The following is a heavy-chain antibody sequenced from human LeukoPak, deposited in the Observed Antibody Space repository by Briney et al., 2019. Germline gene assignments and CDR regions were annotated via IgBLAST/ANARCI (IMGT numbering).Heavy chain of an antibody. V-gene: IGHV4-39*01. CDR3: ASLKVAAGAFFDY. Sequence: SETLSLTCTVSGGSISSSSYYWGWIRQPPEKGLEWIGSIYYSGSTYYNPSLKSRVTISVDTSKNQFSLKLSSVTAADTAVYYCASLKVAAGAFFDYWGQGTLVTVSS. CDR2: IYYSGST. CDR1: GGSISSSSYY. D-gene: IGHD2-15*01. J-gene: IGHJ4*02.